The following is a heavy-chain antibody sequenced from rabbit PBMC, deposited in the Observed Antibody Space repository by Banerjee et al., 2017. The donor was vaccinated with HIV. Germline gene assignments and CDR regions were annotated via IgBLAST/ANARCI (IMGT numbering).Heavy chain of an antibody. V-gene: IGHV1S45*01. CDR1: GFSFISSYY. CDR2: IDAGSSGST. J-gene: IGHJ6*01. D-gene: IGHD8-1*01. Sequence: QEQLVESGGGLVQPGASLTLTCTASGFSFISSYYMCWVRQAPGKGLEWIACIDAGSSGSTYYASWAKGRFTISKTSSTTVTLQMTSLTAADTATYFCATWAASTYYSLWGQGTLVTVS. CDR3: ATWAASTYYSL.